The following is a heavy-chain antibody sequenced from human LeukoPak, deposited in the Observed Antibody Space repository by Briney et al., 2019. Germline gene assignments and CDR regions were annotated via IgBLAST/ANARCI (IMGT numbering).Heavy chain of an antibody. CDR2: ISGSGGST. CDR1: GFTFSSYG. V-gene: IGHV3-23*01. J-gene: IGHJ4*02. Sequence: PGGSLRLSCAASGFTFSSYGVSWVRQAPGKGLEWVSAISGSGGSTYYADSVKGRFTISRDNSKNTLYLQMNSLRAEDTAVYYCAKDREKRFDYWGQGTLVTVSS. D-gene: IGHD1-26*01. CDR3: AKDREKRFDY.